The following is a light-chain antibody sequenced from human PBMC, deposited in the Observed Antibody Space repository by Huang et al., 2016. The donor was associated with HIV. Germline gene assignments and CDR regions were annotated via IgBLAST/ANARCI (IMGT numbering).Light chain of an antibody. CDR1: QSVTSSY. V-gene: IGKV3-20*01. CDR3: HQYGSSPPYT. Sequence: EIVLTQSPGTPSLSPGERATLSCRASQSVTSSYLAWYQQKPGQAPSLLIYGASSRATGIPDRFSGSGSGTDFTLTISRLEPEDFAVYYCHQYGSSPPYTFGQGTKLEIK. CDR2: GAS. J-gene: IGKJ2*01.